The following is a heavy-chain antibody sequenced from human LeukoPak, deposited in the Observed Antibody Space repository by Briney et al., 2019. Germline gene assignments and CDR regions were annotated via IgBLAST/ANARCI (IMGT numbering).Heavy chain of an antibody. J-gene: IGHJ4*02. CDR1: GYTFTGYY. CDR3: ARDGAYGDYPFDY. D-gene: IGHD4-17*01. Sequence: SVKVSCKASGYTFTGYYMHWVRQAPGQGLEWMGRIIPILGIANYAQKFQGRVTITADKSTSTAYMELSSLRSEDTAVYYCARDGAYGDYPFDYWGQGTLVTVSS. V-gene: IGHV1-69*04. CDR2: IIPILGIA.